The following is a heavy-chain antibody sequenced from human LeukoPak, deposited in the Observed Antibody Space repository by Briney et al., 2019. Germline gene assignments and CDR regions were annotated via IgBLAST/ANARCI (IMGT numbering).Heavy chain of an antibody. CDR1: GGSISSGDYY. J-gene: IGHJ3*02. D-gene: IGHD5-24*01. CDR2: IYYSGST. V-gene: IGHV4-39*01. CDR3: ASRQRWLQWSDAFDI. Sequence: SQTLSLTCTVSGGSISSGDYYWSWIRQPPGKGLEWIGSIYYSGSTYYNPSLKSRVTISVDTSKNQFSLKLSSVTAADTAVYYCASRQRWLQWSDAFDIWGQGTMVTVSS.